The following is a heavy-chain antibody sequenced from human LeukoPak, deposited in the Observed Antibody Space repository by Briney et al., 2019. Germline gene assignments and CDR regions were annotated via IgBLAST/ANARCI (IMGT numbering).Heavy chain of an antibody. CDR1: GFTFSSYV. V-gene: IGHV3-64*01. CDR2: ISSNGGST. D-gene: IGHD3-10*01. J-gene: IGHJ4*02. Sequence: GGSLRLSCAASGFTFSSYVMLWVRQAPGKGLEYVSAISSNGGSTHYAHSVKGRFTISRDNSKNTLYLQMDSLRVEDMAVYYGATVIRRVSDYWGQGTLVTVSS. CDR3: ATVIRRVSDY.